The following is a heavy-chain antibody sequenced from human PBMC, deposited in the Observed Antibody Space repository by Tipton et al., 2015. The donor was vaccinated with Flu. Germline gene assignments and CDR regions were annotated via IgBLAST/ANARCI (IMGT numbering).Heavy chain of an antibody. Sequence: SLRLSCAASGFIFSSFGMHWVRQAPGQGMEWVAFLFYDGNKRYYAESVKGRFTISRDDSKNTVYLQMDSLGAEDTAIYYCARDGPEWIYFAYMDVWGKGTTVTVSS. D-gene: IGHD1-26*01. V-gene: IGHV3-30*12. CDR3: ARDGPEWIYFAYMDV. J-gene: IGHJ6*03. CDR2: LFYDGNKR. CDR1: GFIFSSFG.